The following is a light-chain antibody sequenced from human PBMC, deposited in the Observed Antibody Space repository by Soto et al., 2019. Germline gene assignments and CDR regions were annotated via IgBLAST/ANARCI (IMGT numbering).Light chain of an antibody. CDR2: GAS. Sequence: EIVLTQSPGTLSLSPGESVTLSCRASQRVSSIYLAWYQQRPGQAPRLLIYGASTRATGIPDRFSGSGSGTDFTLTISRLEPEDFAVYYCQQYGSSPFAFGGGTRVEIK. CDR1: QRVSSIY. CDR3: QQYGSSPFA. J-gene: IGKJ4*01. V-gene: IGKV3-20*01.